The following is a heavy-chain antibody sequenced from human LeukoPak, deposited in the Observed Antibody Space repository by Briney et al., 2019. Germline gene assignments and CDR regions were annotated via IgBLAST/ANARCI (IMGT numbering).Heavy chain of an antibody. CDR3: ASSVGIAAAHLDY. V-gene: IGHV3-30-3*01. D-gene: IGHD6-13*01. Sequence: GGSLRLSCAASGFTFSDFAMHWVRQAPGKGLEWVAVISYDGSNKYYPDSVKGRFTISRDNSKNTLYLQMNSLRAEDTAVYYCASSVGIAAAHLDYWGQGTLVTVSS. CDR2: ISYDGSNK. CDR1: GFTFSDFA. J-gene: IGHJ4*02.